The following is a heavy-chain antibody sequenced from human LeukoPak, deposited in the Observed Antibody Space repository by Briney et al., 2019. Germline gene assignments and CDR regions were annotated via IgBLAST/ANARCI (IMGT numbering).Heavy chain of an antibody. CDR1: GYTLTSYY. Sequence: GASVTVSCTASGYTLTSYYMHWVRQAPGQGLEWMGRINPSGGSTSYAQKFQGRVTMTRDTSTSTVYMELSSLRSEDTAVYYCATVASGSYSYFDYWGQGTLVTVSS. CDR2: INPSGGST. D-gene: IGHD1-26*01. J-gene: IGHJ4*02. V-gene: IGHV1-46*01. CDR3: ATVASGSYSYFDY.